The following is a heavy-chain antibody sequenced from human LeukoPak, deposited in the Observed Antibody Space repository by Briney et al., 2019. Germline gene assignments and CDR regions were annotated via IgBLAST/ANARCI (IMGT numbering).Heavy chain of an antibody. D-gene: IGHD5-24*01. J-gene: IGHJ4*02. V-gene: IGHV3-11*01. CDR2: ISSSGSSI. Sequence: GGSLRLSCAASGFTFSDYYMSWIRQTPRKGLEWLAYISSSGSSIDYADSVKGRFTVSRDNGKNSLFLQMNSLRAEDTAIYYCVRVKGGWLGERTYDYLGQGTLVTVSP. CDR3: VRVKGGWLGERTYDY. CDR1: GFTFSDYY.